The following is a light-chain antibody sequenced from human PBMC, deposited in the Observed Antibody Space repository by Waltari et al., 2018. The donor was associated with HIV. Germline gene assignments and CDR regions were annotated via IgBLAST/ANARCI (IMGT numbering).Light chain of an antibody. J-gene: IGLJ2*01. Sequence: QSALTQPPSASGSPGQSVTISCTGTSSDVGGYNFVSWYHQHPGKAPKLMIFEVTNRPSGVPARFSGSKTGNTASLTVSGLQADDEADYYCSSYAGGNNLVFGGGTKLTVL. CDR1: SSDVGGYNF. V-gene: IGLV2-8*01. CDR3: SSYAGGNNLV. CDR2: EVT.